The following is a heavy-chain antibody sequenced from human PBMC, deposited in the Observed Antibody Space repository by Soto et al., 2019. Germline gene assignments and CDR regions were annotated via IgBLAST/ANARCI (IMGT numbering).Heavy chain of an antibody. V-gene: IGHV1-3*01. D-gene: IGHD3-10*01. Sequence: QVRLVQSGAEVKKPGASVKVSCKASGYTFTSYAMQWVRQAPGQRLEWMGWINAGNGNTKYSQKFQGRVTITRDTSASTAYMELSSLRSEDTAVYYCARDLAFGLSDYWGQGTLVTVSS. CDR1: GYTFTSYA. J-gene: IGHJ4*02. CDR2: INAGNGNT. CDR3: ARDLAFGLSDY.